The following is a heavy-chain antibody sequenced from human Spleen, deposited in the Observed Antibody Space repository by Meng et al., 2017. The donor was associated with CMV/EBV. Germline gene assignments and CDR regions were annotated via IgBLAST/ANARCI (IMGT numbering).Heavy chain of an antibody. D-gene: IGHD2-15*01. CDR2: LYSDGTRI. J-gene: IGHJ6*02. Sequence: GGSLRLSCAASGFTFSDYWMHWVRQAPGKGLVWLSRLYSDGTRIRYADSVKGRFTISRDNAKNTLYPQMNSLKTEDTAVYYCTTEGWFYGMDVWGQGTTVTVSS. CDR1: GFTFSDYW. CDR3: TTEGWFYGMDV. V-gene: IGHV3-74*01.